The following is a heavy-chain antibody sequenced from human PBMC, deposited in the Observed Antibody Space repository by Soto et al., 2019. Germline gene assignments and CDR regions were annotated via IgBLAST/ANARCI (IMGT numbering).Heavy chain of an antibody. CDR3: VIDGSNDWDFDY. CDR1: GDSVSSNSAT. V-gene: IGHV6-1*01. Sequence: SHPLPLTCAISGDSVSSNSATSHWIRQSPSRGLEWLGRTYYRSKWYSDCALSVKSRITINPDTSKNQFSLQLNSVSPEDTAVYYCVIDGSNDWDFDYWGQGTLVAVSS. CDR2: TYYRSKWYS. J-gene: IGHJ4*02. D-gene: IGHD3-9*01.